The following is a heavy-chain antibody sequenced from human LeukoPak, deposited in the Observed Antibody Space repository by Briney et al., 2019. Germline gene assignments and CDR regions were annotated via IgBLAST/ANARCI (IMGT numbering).Heavy chain of an antibody. Sequence: ASVKVSCKASGYTFTSYGISWVRQAPGQGLEWMGWISAYNGNTNYAQKLQGRVTMTTDTSISTAYMELSRLRSDDTAVYYCARFAFGGTSDYWGQGTLVTVSS. CDR2: ISAYNGNT. CDR1: GYTFTSYG. V-gene: IGHV1-18*01. J-gene: IGHJ4*02. CDR3: ARFAFGGTSDY. D-gene: IGHD3-16*01.